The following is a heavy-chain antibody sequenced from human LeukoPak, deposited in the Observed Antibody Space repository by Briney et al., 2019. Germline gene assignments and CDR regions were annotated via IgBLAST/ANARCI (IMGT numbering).Heavy chain of an antibody. Sequence: PGGSLRLSCAASGFTFSDYYMSWIRQAPGKGLEWVSYISSSGSTIYYADSVKGRFTISRDNSKNTLYLQMNSLRAEDTAVYYCAKDSAVAVFGHNWFDPWGQGTLVTVSS. J-gene: IGHJ5*02. CDR2: ISSSGSTI. CDR1: GFTFSDYY. CDR3: AKDSAVAVFGHNWFDP. V-gene: IGHV3-11*01. D-gene: IGHD2-15*01.